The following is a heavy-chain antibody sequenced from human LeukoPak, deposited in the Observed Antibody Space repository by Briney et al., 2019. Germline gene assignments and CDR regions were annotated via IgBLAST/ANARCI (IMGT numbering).Heavy chain of an antibody. CDR3: ARDRTGTHSFDY. CDR1: GFTFSSYS. J-gene: IGHJ4*02. Sequence: GGSLRLSCAASGFTFSSYSMNWVRQAPGKGLEWVSSISSSSSYIYYADSVKGRFTISRDNAKNSLYLQMNSLRAEDTAVYYCARDRTGTHSFDYWGQGTLVTVSS. V-gene: IGHV3-21*01. D-gene: IGHD1-7*01. CDR2: ISSSSSYI.